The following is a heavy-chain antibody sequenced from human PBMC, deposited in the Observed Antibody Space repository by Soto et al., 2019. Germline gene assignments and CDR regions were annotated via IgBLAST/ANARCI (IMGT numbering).Heavy chain of an antibody. CDR1: GYTFTSYG. Sequence: ASVKVSCKASGYTFTSYGISWVRQAPGQGLEWMGWISAYNGNTNYAQKLQGRATMTTDTSTSTAYMELRSLRSDDTAVYYCARDGSFNYDFWSGYYRLGPYYFDYWGQGTLVTVSS. V-gene: IGHV1-18*04. D-gene: IGHD3-3*01. J-gene: IGHJ4*02. CDR2: ISAYNGNT. CDR3: ARDGSFNYDFWSGYYRLGPYYFDY.